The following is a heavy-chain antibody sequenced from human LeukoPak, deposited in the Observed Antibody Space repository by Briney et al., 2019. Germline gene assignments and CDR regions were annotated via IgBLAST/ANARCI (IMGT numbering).Heavy chain of an antibody. D-gene: IGHD6-19*01. CDR1: GFTFSSYN. CDR3: ARRGPPYYSSGWYGY. Sequence: GGSLRLSCAASGFTFSSYNMNWVRQAPGKGLEWVSSISSSSSYIYYADSVRGRFTISRDNAKNSLYLQINSLRAEDTAVYYCARRGPPYYSSGWYGYWGQGTLVTVSS. V-gene: IGHV3-21*01. J-gene: IGHJ4*02. CDR2: ISSSSSYI.